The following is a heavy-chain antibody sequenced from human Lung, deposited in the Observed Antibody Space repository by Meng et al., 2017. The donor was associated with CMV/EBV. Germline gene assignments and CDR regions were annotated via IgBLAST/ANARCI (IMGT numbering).Heavy chain of an antibody. CDR2: ISGSGGST. CDR3: AKGISNYVHPNWFDP. J-gene: IGHJ5*02. Sequence: GESXKISCAASGFTFSSYAMSWVRQAPGKGLEWVSAISGSGGSTYYADSVKGRFTISRDNSKNTLYLQMNSLRAEDTAVYYCAKGISNYVHPNWFDPSGQGXLVTVSS. V-gene: IGHV3-23*01. CDR1: GFTFSSYA. D-gene: IGHD4-11*01.